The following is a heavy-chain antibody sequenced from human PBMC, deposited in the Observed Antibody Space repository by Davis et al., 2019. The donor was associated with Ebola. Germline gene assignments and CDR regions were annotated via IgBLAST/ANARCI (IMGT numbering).Heavy chain of an antibody. Sequence: MPSETLSLTCTVSAGSISSGDDYWSWIRQPPGKGLEWIGYIYYSGSTYYNPSLKSRVTISVDTSKNQFSLKLSSVTAADTAVYYCARAWIVTTNWFDPWGQGTLVTVSS. CDR1: AGSISSGDDY. D-gene: IGHD4-17*01. CDR3: ARAWIVTTNWFDP. V-gene: IGHV4-30-4*01. J-gene: IGHJ5*02. CDR2: IYYSGST.